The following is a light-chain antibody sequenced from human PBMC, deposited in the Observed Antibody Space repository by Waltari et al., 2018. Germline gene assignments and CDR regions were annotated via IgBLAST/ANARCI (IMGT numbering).Light chain of an antibody. J-gene: IGLJ2*01. CDR2: DVN. Sequence: QSALTQPRSVSGSPGQSVTISCTGTSSDVGGYNYVSWYKQHPGKAPKLMIYDVNKRPSGVPDRFSGSKSGNTASLTISGLQAEDEADFYCCSYAGSYILVFGGGTKLTVL. CDR1: SSDVGGYNY. V-gene: IGLV2-11*01. CDR3: CSYAGSYILV.